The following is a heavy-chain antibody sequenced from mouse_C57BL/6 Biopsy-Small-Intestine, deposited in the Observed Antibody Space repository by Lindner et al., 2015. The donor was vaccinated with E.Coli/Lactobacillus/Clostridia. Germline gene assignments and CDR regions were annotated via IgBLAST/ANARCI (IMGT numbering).Heavy chain of an antibody. CDR2: MSPKSGNK. D-gene: IGHD3-1*01. J-gene: IGHJ4*01. CDR3: TRGVDSSD. CDR1: GYTFTNYD. V-gene: IGHV1-84*02. Sequence: SVKVSCKASGYTFTNYDINWVRQATGQGLEWMGWMSPKSGNKGHTEKFQGRVTLTWNTSISTAYFELSSLNSEDTAMYYCTRGVDSSDWGQGTLISVSS.